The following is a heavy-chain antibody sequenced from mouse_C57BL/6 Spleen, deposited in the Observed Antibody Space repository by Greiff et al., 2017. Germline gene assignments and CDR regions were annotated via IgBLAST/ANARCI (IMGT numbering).Heavy chain of an antibody. Sequence: EVMLVESGGGLVKPGGSLKLSCAASGFTFSDYGMHWVRQAPEKGLEWVAYISSGSSTIYYADTVKGRFTISRDNAKNTLFLQMTSLRSEDTAMYYCARKAAQANAMDYWGQGTSVTVSS. CDR2: ISSGSSTI. J-gene: IGHJ4*01. CDR3: ARKAAQANAMDY. V-gene: IGHV5-17*01. D-gene: IGHD3-2*02. CDR1: GFTFSDYG.